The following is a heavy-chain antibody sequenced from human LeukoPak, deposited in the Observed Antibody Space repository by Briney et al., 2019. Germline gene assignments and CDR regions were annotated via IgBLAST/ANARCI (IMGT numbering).Heavy chain of an antibody. V-gene: IGHV3-66*01. J-gene: IGHJ4*02. Sequence: GGSLRLSCAASEFSVGSNYMTWVRQAPGKGLEWVSLIYSGGSTYYADSVKGRFTISRDNSKNTLYLQMNSLRAEDTAVYYCAKDGYCSGGSCPSNSPLQGYWGQGTLVTVSS. CDR1: EFSVGSNY. CDR2: IYSGGST. D-gene: IGHD2-15*01. CDR3: AKDGYCSGGSCPSNSPLQGY.